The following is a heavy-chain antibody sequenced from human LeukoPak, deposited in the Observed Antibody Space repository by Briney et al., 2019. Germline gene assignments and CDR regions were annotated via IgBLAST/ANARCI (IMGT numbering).Heavy chain of an antibody. Sequence: PGGSLRLSCAASGFIFSSYAMSWVRQAPGKGGEWVSGISGSGGSTYYSDSVKGRFTISRDNSKNTLFLQMNRLRAEDTAVYYCAKDRGPYSGYDSFFDFWGQGTLVTVSS. V-gene: IGHV3-23*01. CDR3: AKDRGPYSGYDSFFDF. J-gene: IGHJ4*02. CDR2: ISGSGGST. D-gene: IGHD5-12*01. CDR1: GFIFSSYA.